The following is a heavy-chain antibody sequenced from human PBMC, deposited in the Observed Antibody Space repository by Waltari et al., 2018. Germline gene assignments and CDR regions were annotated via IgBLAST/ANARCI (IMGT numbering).Heavy chain of an antibody. Sequence: EVQLVESGGNLIQPGGSLRLSCAASGFTVRTNFLSWVRQAPGKGLEWVSIIYSGGNTYYAGSVKGRFTISRDNYKNMVYLEMNSQRAEDTAVYYCAKQSPSYTRGWYPLESWGPGTLVTVSP. CDR1: GFTVRTNF. CDR3: AKQSPSYTRGWYPLES. D-gene: IGHD6-19*01. CDR2: IYSGGNT. V-gene: IGHV3-53*01. J-gene: IGHJ4*02.